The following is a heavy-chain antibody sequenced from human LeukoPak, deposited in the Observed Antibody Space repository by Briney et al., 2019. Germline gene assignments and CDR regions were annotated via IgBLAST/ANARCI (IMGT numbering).Heavy chain of an antibody. D-gene: IGHD2-8*01. J-gene: IGHJ6*02. CDR1: GFTFRSYG. Sequence: GGSLRLSCAASGFTFRSYGMHWVRQAPGKGLEWVAVISYDGSNKYYADSVKGRLTISRDNSKNTLYLQMNSLRAEDTAVYYCAKETGRMGYYYYGMNVWGQGTTVTVSS. CDR2: ISYDGSNK. CDR3: AKETGRMGYYYYGMNV. V-gene: IGHV3-30*18.